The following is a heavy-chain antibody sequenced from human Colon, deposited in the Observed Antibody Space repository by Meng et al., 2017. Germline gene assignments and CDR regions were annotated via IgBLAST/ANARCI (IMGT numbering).Heavy chain of an antibody. CDR3: ARPRGPGKGGVRYFDY. V-gene: IGHV3-30*04. Sequence: GESLKISCAASGFTFSDFAVHWVRRSPGRGLEWVAVISHDGTYISYTDSVKGRFTISRDSSVNTVFLQMSSLRVEDTAVYYGARPRGPGKGGVRYFDYWGQGTLVTVSS. CDR2: ISHDGTYI. J-gene: IGHJ4*02. CDR1: GFTFSDFA. D-gene: IGHD3-10*01.